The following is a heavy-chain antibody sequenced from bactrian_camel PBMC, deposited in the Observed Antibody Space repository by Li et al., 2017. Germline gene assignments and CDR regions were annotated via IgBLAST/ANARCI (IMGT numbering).Heavy chain of an antibody. Sequence: DVQLVESGGGLVQPGGSLRLSCVASGFTFSTRVMNWVRQAPGKGLTWVSTITSTGDSATYTDSVKGRFSTSQDRAKNTMYLQMNSLKPEDTAVYYCAAFTSPIGYGNRRYRSCGPRSVAFGYWGQGTQVTVS. D-gene: IGHD5*01. CDR2: ITSTGDSA. J-gene: IGHJ6*01. CDR1: GFTFSTRV. CDR3: AAFTSPIGYGNRRYRSCGPRSVAFGY. V-gene: IGHV3S40*01.